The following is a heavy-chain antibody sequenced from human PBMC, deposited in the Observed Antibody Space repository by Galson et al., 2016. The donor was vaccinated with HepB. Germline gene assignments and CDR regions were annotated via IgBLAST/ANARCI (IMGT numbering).Heavy chain of an antibody. J-gene: IGHJ4*02. CDR3: VKIRLLCPGAPCYGVGLDD. CDR2: LYYSGST. CDR1: DGSISSYY. V-gene: IGHV4-59*12. Sequence: ETLSLTCSVSDGSISSYYWSWIRQPPGKGLEWLGYLYYSGSTNYNPSLKSRVTLSVDKSKNQFSLSLRSVTAADTAIYYCVKIRLLCPGAPCYGVGLDDWGQGTLVTVSS. D-gene: IGHD2-2*01.